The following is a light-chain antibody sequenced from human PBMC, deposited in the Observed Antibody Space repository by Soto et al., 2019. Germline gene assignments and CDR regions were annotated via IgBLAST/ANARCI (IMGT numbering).Light chain of an antibody. CDR2: KAS. CDR1: QSLSSW. V-gene: IGKV1-5*03. Sequence: DIQLTQSPSTLSASVGDRITITCRASQSLSSWLAWYQQKPGKAPKLLIYKASILESGVPSRFSGSGSGTEFTLTISSLQPDDFATYYCQQYNSYPIAFGPGTRLEIK. J-gene: IGKJ5*01. CDR3: QQYNSYPIA.